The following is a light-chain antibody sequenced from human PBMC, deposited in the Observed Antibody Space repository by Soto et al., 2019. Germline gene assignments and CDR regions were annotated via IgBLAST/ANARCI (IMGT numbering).Light chain of an antibody. V-gene: IGLV2-14*01. J-gene: IGLJ1*01. Sequence: QSVLTQPASVSGSPGQSITISCTGTSSDVGGYNYVSWYQQHPGKAPKLMIYDVSNRPSGVSNRFSGSKSGNTASLTISGLQAEDEADYYCSSYTGSSTHEVFGTGTKLTVL. CDR1: SSDVGGYNY. CDR3: SSYTGSSTHEV. CDR2: DVS.